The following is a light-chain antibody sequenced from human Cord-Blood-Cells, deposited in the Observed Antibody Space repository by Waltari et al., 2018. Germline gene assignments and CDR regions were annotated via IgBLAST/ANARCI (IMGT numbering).Light chain of an antibody. V-gene: IGLV1-44*01. CDR1: SSNIGRNT. Sequence: QSVLTQPPSASGTPGQRVTISCSGRSSNIGRNTVNWYQQLPGTAPKLLIYRNNQRPSGVPDRFSGSKSGTSASLAISGLQSEDEADYYCAAWDDSLKVFGGGTKLTVL. J-gene: IGLJ3*02. CDR2: RNN. CDR3: AAWDDSLKV.